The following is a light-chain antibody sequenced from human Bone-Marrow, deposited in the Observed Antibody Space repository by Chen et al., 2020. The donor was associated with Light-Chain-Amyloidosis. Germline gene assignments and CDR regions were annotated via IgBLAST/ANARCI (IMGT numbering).Light chain of an antibody. CDR2: DVS. V-gene: IGLV2-14*01. CDR3: SSYASGSTPVL. J-gene: IGLJ2*01. CDR1: SSDVGRYNY. Sequence: QSALTQPASVSGSPGQSITISCTGTSSDVGRYNYVSWYQEHPGKAPKPMIYDVSNRPSGVSNRFSGSKSGNTASLTISGLQAEDEADYYCSSYASGSTPVLFGGGTKLTVL.